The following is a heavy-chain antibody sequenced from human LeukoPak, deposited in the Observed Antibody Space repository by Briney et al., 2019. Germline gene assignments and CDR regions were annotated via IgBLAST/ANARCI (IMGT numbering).Heavy chain of an antibody. J-gene: IGHJ4*02. V-gene: IGHV4-59*01. D-gene: IGHD4-17*01. CDR1: GGSISSYY. CDR2: IYYSGST. Sequence: SETLPLTCTVSGGSISSYYWSWIRQPPGKGLEWIGYIYYSGSTNYNPSLKSRVTISVDTSKNQFSLKLSSVTAADTALYYCARATYGSVFFDYWGQGTLVTVSS. CDR3: ARATYGSVFFDY.